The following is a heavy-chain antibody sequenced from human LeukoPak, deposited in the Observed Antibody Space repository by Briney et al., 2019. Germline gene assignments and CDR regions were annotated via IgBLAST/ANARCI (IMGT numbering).Heavy chain of an antibody. CDR2: ISGSGGST. D-gene: IGHD6-19*01. CDR3: AKDRGGSSGWTP. V-gene: IGHV3-23*01. CDR1: GFTFSSYA. Sequence: GGSLRLSCAASGFTFSSYAMSWVRQAPGKGLEWVSAISGSGGSTYYADSVKGRFTISRDNSRNTLYLQMNSLRAEDTAVNYCAKDRGGSSGWTPWGQGTLVTVSS. J-gene: IGHJ5*02.